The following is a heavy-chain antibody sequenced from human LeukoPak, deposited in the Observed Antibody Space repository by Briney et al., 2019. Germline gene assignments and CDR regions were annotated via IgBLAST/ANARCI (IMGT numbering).Heavy chain of an antibody. V-gene: IGHV3-66*02. CDR2: IYSGGST. Sequence: GGSLRLSCEASGFTFSSYWMSWVRQAPGKGLEWVSVIYSGGSTYYADSVKGRFTISRDNSKNTLYLQMNSLRAEDTAVYYCARDTRDVGYGMDVWGQGTTVTVSS. D-gene: IGHD5-24*01. CDR3: ARDTRDVGYGMDV. CDR1: GFTFSSYW. J-gene: IGHJ6*02.